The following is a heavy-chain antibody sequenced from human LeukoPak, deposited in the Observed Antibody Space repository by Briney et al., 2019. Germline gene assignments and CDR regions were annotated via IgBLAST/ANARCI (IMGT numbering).Heavy chain of an antibody. D-gene: IGHD5-18*01. Sequence: GGSLRLSCAASGFTVSSNYMSWVRQAPGKGLEWVSVIYSGGSTYYADSVKGRFTISRDNSKNALYLQMNSLRAEDTAVYYCARNGGVDTAMGPFDYWGQGTLVTVSS. CDR1: GFTVSSNY. CDR2: IYSGGST. J-gene: IGHJ4*02. CDR3: ARNGGVDTAMGPFDY. V-gene: IGHV3-53*01.